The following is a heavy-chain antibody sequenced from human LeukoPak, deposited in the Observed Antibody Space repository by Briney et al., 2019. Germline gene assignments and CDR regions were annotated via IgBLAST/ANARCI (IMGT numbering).Heavy chain of an antibody. V-gene: IGHV3-30*02. J-gene: IGHJ4*02. CDR3: AKVSGRDGYVQRKV. CDR2: ISYDGTYK. Sequence: PGGSLRLSCAGSGFTFSNYGMHWVRQAPGKGLEWVAFISYDGTYKYYADSVKGRFSVSRDNSKSTLYLQMNTLRAEDTALYYCAKVSGRDGYVQRKVWGQGTLVTVSS. CDR1: GFTFSNYG. D-gene: IGHD5-24*01.